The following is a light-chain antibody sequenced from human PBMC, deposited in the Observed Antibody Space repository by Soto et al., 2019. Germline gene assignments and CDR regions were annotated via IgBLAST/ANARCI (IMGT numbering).Light chain of an antibody. CDR1: QRLLHRNGNIF. CDR3: MQALETPYT. Sequence: EIVMTQSPPSLTVTPGEPASISCRSSQRLLHRNGNIFLDWYLQRPGQSPQLLIYLCYNRASGGPDRVSGSEAGTDFTLKISRVEAEDVVVYYCMQALETPYTFGQGTKLEIK. V-gene: IGKV2-28*01. CDR2: LCY. J-gene: IGKJ2*01.